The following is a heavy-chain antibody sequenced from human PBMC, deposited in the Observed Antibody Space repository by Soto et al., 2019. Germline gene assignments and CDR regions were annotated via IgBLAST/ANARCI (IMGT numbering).Heavy chain of an antibody. V-gene: IGHV3-23*01. CDR2: ITSSGGST. D-gene: IGHD1-20*01. CDR1: GFAFSSYG. J-gene: IGHJ4*02. Sequence: GGSLRLSCAASGFAFSSYGMSWVRQAPGKGLEWVSSITSSGGSTYYADSVKGRFTISRDNSKNTLYLQMNSLRAEDTALYYCAKVGITGTKYFEYWGQGTLVTVSS. CDR3: AKVGITGTKYFEY.